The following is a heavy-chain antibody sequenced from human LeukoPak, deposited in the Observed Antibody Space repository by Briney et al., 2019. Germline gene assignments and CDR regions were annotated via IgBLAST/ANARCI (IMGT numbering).Heavy chain of an antibody. D-gene: IGHD2-2*01. CDR2: IYTSGST. CDR3: ARDPGAAMGGDYYYYYMDV. J-gene: IGHJ6*03. Sequence: SETLSLTCTVSGGSISSCSYYWSWIRQPAGKGLEWIGRIYTSGSTNYNPSLKSRVTISVDTSKNQFSLKLSSVTAADTAVYYCARDPGAAMGGDYYYYYMDVWGKGTTVTVSS. CDR1: GGSISSCSYY. V-gene: IGHV4-61*02.